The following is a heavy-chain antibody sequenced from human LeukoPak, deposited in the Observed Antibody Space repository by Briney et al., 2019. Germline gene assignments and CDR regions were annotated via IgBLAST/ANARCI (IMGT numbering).Heavy chain of an antibody. V-gene: IGHV3-21*01. Sequence: GGSLRLSCAASGFTFSGYNMNWVRQAPGKGLEWVSSISSTSTYIYYADSVRGRFTISRDNAKNSLYLQMNSLRAEDTAVYYCARDLYRMGVWGKGTTVTVSS. J-gene: IGHJ6*04. CDR3: ARDLYRMGV. CDR1: GFTFSGYN. CDR2: ISSTSTYI.